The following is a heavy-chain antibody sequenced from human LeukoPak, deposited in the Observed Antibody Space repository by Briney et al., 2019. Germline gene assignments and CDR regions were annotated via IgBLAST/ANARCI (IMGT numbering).Heavy chain of an antibody. CDR2: ISSSGSTI. D-gene: IGHD5/OR15-5a*01. CDR1: GFTFSSYE. J-gene: IGHJ4*02. V-gene: IGHV3-48*03. CDR3: ARVSRTGDFDY. Sequence: GGSLRLSCAASGFTFSSYEVNWVRQAPGKGLEWVSYISSSGSTIYYADSVKGRFTISRDNAKNSLYLQMNSRRAEDTGVYYCARVSRTGDFDYWGQGTLVSVSS.